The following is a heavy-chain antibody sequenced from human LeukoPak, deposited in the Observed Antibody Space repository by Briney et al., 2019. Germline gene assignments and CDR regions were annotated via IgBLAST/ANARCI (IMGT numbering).Heavy chain of an antibody. CDR3: ARWIQLNYYYYGMDI. D-gene: IGHD5-18*01. J-gene: IGHJ6*02. V-gene: IGHV5-51*01. CDR2: IYPGDSDA. CDR1: GYSFTSYW. Sequence: GESLKISCKGSGYSFTSYWIGWVRQMPGKGLEWMGIIYPGDSDARYNSSFQGQVTISADKSISTAYLQWSSLKASDTAMYYCARWIQLNYYYYGMDIWGQGTTVTVSS.